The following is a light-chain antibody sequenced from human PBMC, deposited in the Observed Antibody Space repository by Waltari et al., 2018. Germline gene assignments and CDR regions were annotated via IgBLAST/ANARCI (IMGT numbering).Light chain of an antibody. CDR1: QSVSSSY. V-gene: IGKV3-20*01. CDR3: QQYGGSPPEYT. Sequence: EIVLTQSPGTLSLSPGERVPLSCRASQSVSSSYLAWYQQKPGQAPRLLIYGASSRATGIPDRFSGSGSGTDFTLTISRLEPEDFAVYYCQQYGGSPPEYTFGQGTKLEIK. J-gene: IGKJ2*01. CDR2: GAS.